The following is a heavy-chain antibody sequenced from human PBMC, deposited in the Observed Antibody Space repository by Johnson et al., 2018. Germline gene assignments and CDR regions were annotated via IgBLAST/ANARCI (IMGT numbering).Heavy chain of an antibody. CDR1: GVSLSLHQ. CDR2: IYEDGST. D-gene: IGHD2/OR15-2a*01. Sequence: QVQLQESGPGLVKPSETXSLICTVSGVSLSLHQWDWIRQAPGKGLEWIGVIYEDGSTNYNPSLKCRVTISVDRSKNQFSLKLPSATAADTAVYYCARESFSMRTGNDGFDLWGQGTKVNVSS. J-gene: IGHJ3*01. V-gene: IGHV4-59*11. CDR3: ARESFSMRTGNDGFDL.